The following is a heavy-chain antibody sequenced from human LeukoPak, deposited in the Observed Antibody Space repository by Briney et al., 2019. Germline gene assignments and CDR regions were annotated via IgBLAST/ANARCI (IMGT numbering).Heavy chain of an antibody. CDR1: GYTFTSYD. D-gene: IGHD3-16*02. Sequence: ASVKVSCKASGYTFTSYDINWVRQATGQGLEWMGWMNPNSGNTGYAQKFQGRVTMTRNTSISTAYMELSSLRSEDTAVYYCASALDYVWGSYRYNWFDPWGQGTLVTVSS. V-gene: IGHV1-8*01. J-gene: IGHJ5*02. CDR2: MNPNSGNT. CDR3: ASALDYVWGSYRYNWFDP.